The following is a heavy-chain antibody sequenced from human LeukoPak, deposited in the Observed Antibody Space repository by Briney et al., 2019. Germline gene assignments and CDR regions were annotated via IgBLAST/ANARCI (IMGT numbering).Heavy chain of an antibody. D-gene: IGHD3-10*01. CDR3: ARVGKSPMVRGVRGPFDY. J-gene: IGHJ4*02. CDR1: GFTFSSYS. V-gene: IGHV3-48*01. Sequence: GGSLRLSCAASGFTFSSYSMNWVRQAPGKGLEWVSYISSSSSTIYYADSVKGRFTISRDNAKNSLYLQMNSLRAEDTAVYYCARVGKSPMVRGVRGPFDYWGQGTLVTVSS. CDR2: ISSSSSTI.